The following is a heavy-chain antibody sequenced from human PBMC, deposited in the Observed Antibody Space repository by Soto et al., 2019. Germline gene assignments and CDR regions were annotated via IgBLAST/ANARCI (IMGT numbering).Heavy chain of an antibody. CDR3: AKHRIRESGSYYSQYDY. J-gene: IGHJ4*02. V-gene: IGHV3-30*18. Sequence: GGSLRLSCAASGFTFSSYGMHWVRQAPGKGLEWVAVISYDGSNKYYADSVKDRFTISRDNSKNTLYLQMNSLRAEDTAVYYCAKHRIRESGSYYSQYDYWGQGTLVTVSS. CDR1: GFTFSSYG. CDR2: ISYDGSNK. D-gene: IGHD1-26*01.